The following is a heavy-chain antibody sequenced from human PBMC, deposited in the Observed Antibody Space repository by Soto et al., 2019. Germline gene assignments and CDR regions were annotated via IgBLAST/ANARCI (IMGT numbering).Heavy chain of an antibody. CDR3: ATGYCRSDNCHFTH. CDR2: ISGTSETI. V-gene: IGHV3-48*02. CDR1: GFNFHTYT. Sequence: DVQLVESGGGLVKPGGSLGLSCAASGFNFHTYTMTWVRQAPGEGLEWVSYISGTSETIFYADSVKGRFTISRDNAKNSLYLQLNSLRDEETAVYYCATGYCRSDNCHFTHWGQGTLVTVSS. J-gene: IGHJ4*02. D-gene: IGHD2-2*03.